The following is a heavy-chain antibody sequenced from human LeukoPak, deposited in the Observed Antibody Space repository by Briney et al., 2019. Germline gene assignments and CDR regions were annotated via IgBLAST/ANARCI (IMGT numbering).Heavy chain of an antibody. J-gene: IGHJ5*02. CDR3: ARDKGEIVVVTENWFDP. CDR2: INPSGGST. CDR1: GYTFTSYY. Sequence: ASVKVSCKASGYTFTSYYMHWVRQAPGQGLEWMGIINPSGGSTSYAQTFQGRVTMTRDMSTSTVYMELSSLRSEDTAVYYCARDKGEIVVVTENWFDPWGQGTLVTVSS. V-gene: IGHV1-46*01. D-gene: IGHD2-21*02.